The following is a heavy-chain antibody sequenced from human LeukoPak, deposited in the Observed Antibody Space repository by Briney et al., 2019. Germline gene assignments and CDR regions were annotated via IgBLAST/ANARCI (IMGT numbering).Heavy chain of an antibody. CDR3: ARDQYYQLLL. V-gene: IGHV3-74*03. CDR1: GFSFRNYW. J-gene: IGHJ4*02. D-gene: IGHD2-2*01. Sequence: GGSLRLSCAGSGFSFRNYWIHWVRQVPGKGLVWVSRIDGDGSPTYADSVKGRFTISRDDAKNTVYLQMNNLRAEDTAVYYCARDQYYQLLLWGQGSLVTVS. CDR2: IDGDGSP.